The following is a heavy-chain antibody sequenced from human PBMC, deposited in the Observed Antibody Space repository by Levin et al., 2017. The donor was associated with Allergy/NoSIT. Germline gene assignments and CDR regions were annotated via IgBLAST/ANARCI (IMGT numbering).Heavy chain of an antibody. D-gene: IGHD1-26*01. V-gene: IGHV1-69*08. CDR3: ARDGTNY. CDR2: FILILDKA. CDR1: GDTFSRLS. J-gene: IGHJ4*02. Sequence: SVKVSCKASGDTFSRLSISWVRQAPGQGLEWMGRFILILDKANYAPKFQGRVTISADRSTSTAYMEMTSLRSEDTAIYYCARDGTNYWGQGTLVTVSS.